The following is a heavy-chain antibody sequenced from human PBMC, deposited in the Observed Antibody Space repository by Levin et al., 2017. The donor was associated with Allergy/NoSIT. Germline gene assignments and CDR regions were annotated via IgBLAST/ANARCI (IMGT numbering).Heavy chain of an antibody. D-gene: IGHD2-15*01. CDR2: ISYDGSNT. CDR3: ARDFSACSGGTCLFNWFDP. V-gene: IGHV3-30*03. CDR1: GFTFSSHG. J-gene: IGHJ5*02. Sequence: HPGGSLRLSCAASGFTFSSHGIHWVRQAPGKGLEWVAAISYDGSNTFYADSVKGRFTISRDNSEITLFLQMNSLRAEDTAVYYCARDFSACSGGTCLFNWFDPWGQGTLVTVSS.